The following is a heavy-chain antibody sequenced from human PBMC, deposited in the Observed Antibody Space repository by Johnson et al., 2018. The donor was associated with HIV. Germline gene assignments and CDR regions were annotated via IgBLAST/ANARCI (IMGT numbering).Heavy chain of an antibody. CDR2: ISDDGSNK. J-gene: IGHJ3*02. CDR3: ARVTHIQLWANDAFDI. Sequence: QVQLVESGGGVVQPGRSLRLSCAASGFRFSNYALHWVRQTPGKGLAWVALISDDGSNKYYADSVKGRFTISSDNSKNTLYLQMNRLRAEDTAVYYCARVTHIQLWANDAFDIWGQGTMVTVSS. CDR1: GFRFSNYA. D-gene: IGHD5-18*01. V-gene: IGHV3-30-3*01.